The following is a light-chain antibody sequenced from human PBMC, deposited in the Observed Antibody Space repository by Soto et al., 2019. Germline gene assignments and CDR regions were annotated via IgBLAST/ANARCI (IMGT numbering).Light chain of an antibody. CDR1: SSY. CDR3: QQYISSSWT. J-gene: IGKJ1*01. Sequence: EIALTQSPGTLSLSPGERATLSCRASSSYLAWYQPKVGQAPRLLIYGASIRATGIPDRFSGSASGTDFTLTISRLEPEDSAVYYCQQYISSSWTFGQGTKVDVK. CDR2: GAS. V-gene: IGKV3-20*01.